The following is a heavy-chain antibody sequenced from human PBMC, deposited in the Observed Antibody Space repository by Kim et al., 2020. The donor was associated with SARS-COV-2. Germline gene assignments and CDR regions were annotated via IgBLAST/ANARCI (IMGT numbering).Heavy chain of an antibody. J-gene: IGHJ6*02. Sequence: SETLSLTCAVYGGSFSGYYWSWIRQPPGKGLEWIGEIIHSGSTNYNPSLKSRVTISVDTSKNQFSLKLSSVTAADTAVYYCARSRYYGSGSYYWFANYYYYGRDVWGQGTPVTVSS. V-gene: IGHV4-34*12. D-gene: IGHD3-10*01. CDR2: IIHSGST. CDR3: ARSRYYGSGSYYWFANYYYYGRDV. CDR1: GGSFSGYY.